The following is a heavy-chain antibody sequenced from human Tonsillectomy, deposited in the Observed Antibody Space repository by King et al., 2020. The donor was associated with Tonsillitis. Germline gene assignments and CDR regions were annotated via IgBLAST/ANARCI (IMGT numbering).Heavy chain of an antibody. CDR3: ARGRYGDYVKHYFDY. Sequence: VQLQQWGAGLLKPSETLSLTCAVYGGSFSGYYWSWIRQPPGKGLEWIGEINHSGSTNCNPSLKSRVTISVDTSKNQFSLKLSSVTAAETAVYYCARGRYGDYVKHYFDYWGRGTLVTVSS. J-gene: IGHJ4*02. CDR2: INHSGST. V-gene: IGHV4-34*01. D-gene: IGHD4-17*01. CDR1: GGSFSGYY.